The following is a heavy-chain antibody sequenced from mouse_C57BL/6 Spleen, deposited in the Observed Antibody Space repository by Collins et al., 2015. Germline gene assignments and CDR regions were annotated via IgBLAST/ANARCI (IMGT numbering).Heavy chain of an antibody. Sequence: EVQLQQSGAELVRPGSSVKMSCKTPGYTFTSYGINWVKQRPGQGLEWIGYIYIGNGYTEYNEKFKGKATLTSDTSSSTAYMQLSSLTSEDSAIYFCAIYYYGSRRRYFDVWGTGTTVTVSS. D-gene: IGHD1-1*01. CDR2: IYIGNGYT. CDR1: GYTFTSYG. J-gene: IGHJ1*03. V-gene: IGHV1-58*01. CDR3: AIYYYGSRRRYFDV.